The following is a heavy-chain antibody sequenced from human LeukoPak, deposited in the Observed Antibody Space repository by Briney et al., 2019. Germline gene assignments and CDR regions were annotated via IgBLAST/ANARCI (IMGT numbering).Heavy chain of an antibody. Sequence: GGSLRLSCAAPGFTFSSYAMSWVRQAPGKGLEWVSAISGSGGSTYYADSVKGRFTISRDNSKNTLYLQMNSLRAEDTAVYYCAKDYSGYGAAHDYWGQGTLVTVSS. CDR1: GFTFSSYA. V-gene: IGHV3-23*01. CDR3: AKDYSGYGAAHDY. D-gene: IGHD5-12*01. J-gene: IGHJ4*02. CDR2: ISGSGGST.